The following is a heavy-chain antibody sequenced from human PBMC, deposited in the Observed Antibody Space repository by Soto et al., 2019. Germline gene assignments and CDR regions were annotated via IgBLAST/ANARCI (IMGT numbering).Heavy chain of an antibody. J-gene: IGHJ4*02. CDR3: ARVRDSSGWYIPHHFDY. Sequence: ASVKVSCKASGYTFTGYAMHWVRQAPGQRLEWMGWINAGNGNTKYSQKFQGRVTITSDTSASTAYMELSSLRSQDMAVYFCARVRDSSGWYIPHHFDYWGQGTLVTVSS. D-gene: IGHD6-19*01. CDR1: GYTFTGYA. V-gene: IGHV1-3*01. CDR2: INAGNGNT.